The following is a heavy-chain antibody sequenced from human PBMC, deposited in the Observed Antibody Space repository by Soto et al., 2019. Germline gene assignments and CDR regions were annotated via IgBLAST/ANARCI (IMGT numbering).Heavy chain of an antibody. CDR3: ARDLAAPLYYDFWSGYYPWYYYYGMDV. D-gene: IGHD3-3*01. V-gene: IGHV3-33*01. J-gene: IGHJ6*02. CDR2: IWYDGSNK. Sequence: PGGSLRLSCAASGFTFSSYGMHWVRQAPGKGLEWVAVIWYDGSNKYYADSVKGRFTISRDNSKNTLYLQMNSLRAEDTAVYYCARDLAAPLYYDFWSGYYPWYYYYGMDVWGQGTTVTVSS. CDR1: GFTFSSYG.